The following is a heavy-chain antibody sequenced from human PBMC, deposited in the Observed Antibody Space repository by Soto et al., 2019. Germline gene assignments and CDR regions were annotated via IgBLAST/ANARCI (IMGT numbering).Heavy chain of an antibody. V-gene: IGHV6-1*01. D-gene: IGHD6-13*01. CDR3: ARDVGAAAGTGDYYYYYGMDV. CDR1: GDSVSSNSAA. Sequence: SQTLSLTCAISGDSVSSNSAAWNWIRQSPSRGLEWLGRTYYRSKWYNDYAVSVKSRITINPDTSKNQFSLQLNSVTPEDTAVYYCARDVGAAAGTGDYYYYYGMDVWGQGTTVT. CDR2: TYYRSKWYN. J-gene: IGHJ6*02.